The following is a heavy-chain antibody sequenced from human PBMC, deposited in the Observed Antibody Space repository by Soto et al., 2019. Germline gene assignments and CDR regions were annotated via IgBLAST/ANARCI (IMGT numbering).Heavy chain of an antibody. J-gene: IGHJ4*02. CDR2: IYYSGST. D-gene: IGHD5-12*01. V-gene: IGHV4-31*03. CDR1: GGSISSGGYY. Sequence: SETLSLTCTVSGGSISSGGYYWSWIRQHPGKGLEWIGYIYYSGSTYYNPSLKSRVTISVDTSKNQFSLKLSSVTAADTAVYYCARGPRDGYNPGYFDYWGQGTLVTVSS. CDR3: ARGPRDGYNPGYFDY.